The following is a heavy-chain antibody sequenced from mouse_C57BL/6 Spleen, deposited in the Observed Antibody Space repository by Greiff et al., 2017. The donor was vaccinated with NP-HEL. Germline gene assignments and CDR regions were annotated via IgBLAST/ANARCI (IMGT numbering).Heavy chain of an antibody. Sequence: EVQLQQSGPELVKPGASVKISCKASGYTFTDYYMNWVKQSHGKSLEWIGDINPNNGGTSYNQKFKGKATLTVDKSSSTAYMELRSLTSEDSAVYYCARENFYLDYWGQGTTLTVSS. CDR1: GYTFTDYY. CDR2: INPNNGGT. D-gene: IGHD1-1*01. J-gene: IGHJ2*01. CDR3: ARENFYLDY. V-gene: IGHV1-26*01.